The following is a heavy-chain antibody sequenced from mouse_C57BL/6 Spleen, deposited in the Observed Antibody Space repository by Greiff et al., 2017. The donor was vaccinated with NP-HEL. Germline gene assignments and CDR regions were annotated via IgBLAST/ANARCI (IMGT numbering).Heavy chain of an antibody. CDR2: INPNNGGT. J-gene: IGHJ3*01. Sequence: VQLQQSGPELVKPGASVKISCKASGYTFTDYYMNWVKQSHGKSLEWIGDINPNNGGTSYNQKFKGKATLTVDKSSSTAYMELRSLTSEDSAVYYCARRGYYGSPWFAYWGQGTLVTVSA. D-gene: IGHD1-1*01. CDR3: ARRGYYGSPWFAY. V-gene: IGHV1-26*01. CDR1: GYTFTDYY.